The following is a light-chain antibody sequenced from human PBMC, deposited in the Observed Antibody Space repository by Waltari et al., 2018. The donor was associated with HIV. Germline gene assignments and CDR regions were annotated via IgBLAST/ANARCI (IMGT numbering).Light chain of an antibody. J-gene: IGKJ5*01. CDR3: QQRHSWPPIT. CDR1: QSVNNF. CDR2: DVS. Sequence: EIVLTQSPATLSLATGETATLSCRASQSVNNFLAWYQQKPGQAPRLLISDVSKRATGVPARFSGSGSGTDFTLTISSLEPEDFAVYYCQQRHSWPPITFGQGTRLEIK. V-gene: IGKV3-11*01.